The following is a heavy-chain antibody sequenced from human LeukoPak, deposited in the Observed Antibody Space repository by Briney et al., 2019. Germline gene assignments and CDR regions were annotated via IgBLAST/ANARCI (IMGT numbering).Heavy chain of an antibody. V-gene: IGHV3-21*01. CDR1: GFTFSSYS. CDR3: ARDQGPYGSGISAFDI. Sequence: PGWSLRLSCAASGFTFSSYSMNWVRQAPGKGLEWVSSISSSSSYIYYADSVKGRFTISRDNAKNSLYLQMNSLRAEDTAVYYCARDQGPYGSGISAFDIWGQGTMVTVSS. J-gene: IGHJ3*02. CDR2: ISSSSSYI. D-gene: IGHD3-10*01.